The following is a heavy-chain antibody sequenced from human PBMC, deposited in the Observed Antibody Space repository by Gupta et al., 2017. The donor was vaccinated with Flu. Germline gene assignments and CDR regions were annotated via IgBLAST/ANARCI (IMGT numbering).Heavy chain of an antibody. Sequence: QVQLVQSGAEVKKPGASVKVSCKASGYTFTSYDITWVRQATGQGLELMGWMNPTVGNTGYVQKFQGRVTMTRNSSIDTAYMELSSLRSEDTAVYYCARVDWTREPYGMDVWGQGTTVTGSS. CDR2: MNPTVGNT. CDR1: GYTFTSYD. CDR3: ARVDWTREPYGMDV. V-gene: IGHV1-8*02. D-gene: IGHD1-1*01. J-gene: IGHJ6*02.